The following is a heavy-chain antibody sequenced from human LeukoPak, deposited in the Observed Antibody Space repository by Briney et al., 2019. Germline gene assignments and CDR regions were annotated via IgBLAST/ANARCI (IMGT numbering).Heavy chain of an antibody. D-gene: IGHD3-22*01. CDR2: INPKRGDT. CDR1: VYTFTGYY. Sequence: GSVNVSFKSSVYTFTGYYMHWVRQPPGKGVEWMGWINPKRGDTNYARKLQGRVTMTRETSISTAYMELSRLRSDGTAVYYSHTMIAVVTQLQAYWGQATLVT. J-gene: IGHJ4*02. CDR3: HTMIAVVTQLQAY. V-gene: IGHV1-2*02.